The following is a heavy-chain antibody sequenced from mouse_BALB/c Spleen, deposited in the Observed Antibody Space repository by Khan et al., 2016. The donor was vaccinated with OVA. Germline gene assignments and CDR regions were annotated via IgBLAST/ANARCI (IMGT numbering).Heavy chain of an antibody. CDR2: INTHSGVP. J-gene: IGHJ4*01. D-gene: IGHD2-9*01. CDR1: GFTFTTSG. V-gene: IGHV9-4*02. CDR3: AIEGSAYYGNDRGGMEY. Sequence: QVQLKQSGPELKKPGETVRISCKASGFTFTTSGIHWVQKMPGKGLKWIGWINTHSGVPKYAEDFKGRFAFSLEISVNTAYLQITNLKNEDTATYYCAIEGSAYYGNDRGGMEYWGQGTLVTVSS.